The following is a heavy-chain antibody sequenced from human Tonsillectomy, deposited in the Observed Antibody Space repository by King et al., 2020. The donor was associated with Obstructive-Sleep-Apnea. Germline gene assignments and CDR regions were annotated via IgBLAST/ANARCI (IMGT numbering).Heavy chain of an antibody. CDR3: VREDYGDFECAY. D-gene: IGHD4-17*01. V-gene: IGHV4-39*07. CDR2: IYYSGST. Sequence: QLQESGPGLVKPSETLSLTCTVSGGSISSSDYYWGWIRQPPGKGLEWIGSIYYSGSTYYNPSLKSRVTISLDTSKNHFSLRLSSVTAADTAVYHCVREDYGDFECAYWGQGTLVTVSS. CDR1: GGSISSSDYY. J-gene: IGHJ4*02.